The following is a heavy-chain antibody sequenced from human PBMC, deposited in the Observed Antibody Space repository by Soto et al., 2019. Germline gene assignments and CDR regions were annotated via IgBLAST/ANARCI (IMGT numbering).Heavy chain of an antibody. D-gene: IGHD3-10*01. CDR1: GRSFSGYY. J-gene: IGHJ4*02. CDR3: ARGGGGSGSRHFDY. V-gene: IGHV4-34*01. Sequence: PSETLSLTCAVYGRSFSGYYWSWIRQPPGKGLEWIGEINHSGSTNYNPSLKSRVTISVDTSKNQFSLKLSSVTAADTAVYYCARGGGGSGSRHFDYWGQGTLVTVSS. CDR2: INHSGST.